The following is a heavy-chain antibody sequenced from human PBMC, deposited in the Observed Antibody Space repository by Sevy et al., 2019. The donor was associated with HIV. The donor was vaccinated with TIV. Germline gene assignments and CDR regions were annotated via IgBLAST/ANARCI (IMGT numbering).Heavy chain of an antibody. V-gene: IGHV3-9*01. CDR2: ISWNSGSI. CDR3: ARPYGSGSWEAFDI. CDR1: GFTFDDYA. Sequence: GGSLRLSCAASGFTFDDYAMHWVRQAPGKGLEWVSGISWNSGSIGYADSVKGRFTISRDNAKNSLYLQMNSLRAEDTALYYCARPYGSGSWEAFDIWGQGTMVTVSS. J-gene: IGHJ3*02. D-gene: IGHD3-10*01.